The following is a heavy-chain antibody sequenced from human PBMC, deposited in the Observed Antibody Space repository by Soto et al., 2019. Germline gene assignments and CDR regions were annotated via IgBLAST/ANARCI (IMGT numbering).Heavy chain of an antibody. V-gene: IGHV1-2*02. D-gene: IGHD1-26*01. Sequence: QVQLVQSGAEVKKSGASVKVSCTASGYSVSDYFIQWVRQAPGQGLEWVAWINPKTAATNYAKKFQGSVSMTWDTPFSTAYMEVTRLRPDDTAVYYCARIKWGLDYYNGMDVWGQGTTVIVSS. CDR3: ARIKWGLDYYNGMDV. J-gene: IGHJ6*02. CDR1: GYSVSDYF. CDR2: INPKTAAT.